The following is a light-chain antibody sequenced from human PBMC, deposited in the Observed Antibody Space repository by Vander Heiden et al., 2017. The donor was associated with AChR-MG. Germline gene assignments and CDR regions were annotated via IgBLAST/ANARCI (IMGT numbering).Light chain of an antibody. J-gene: IGLJ1*01. Sequence: SYELTQPPSVSVSPGQTATIPCSADELSNQFGYWYQQKPGQAPVSVIYGDSERPSGIPERFSGSRSGTTVTLTISGVQAEDEADYYCQSVDTSGTYVFGTGTKVTVL. V-gene: IGLV3-25*03. CDR2: GDS. CDR3: QSVDTSGTYV. CDR1: ELSNQF.